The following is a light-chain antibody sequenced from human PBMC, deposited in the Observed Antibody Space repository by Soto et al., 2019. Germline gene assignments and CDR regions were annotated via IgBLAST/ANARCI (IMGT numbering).Light chain of an antibody. CDR1: QSVSSK. V-gene: IGKV3-15*01. J-gene: IGKJ1*01. CDR3: QQHNNWPGT. CDR2: GAS. Sequence: EIVMTQSPATLSVSPGERATLSCRASQSVSSKLAWYQQKPGQAPRLLIYGASTRATGIPARFSGSGSGTEFTLTISSLQSEDFAVYYCQQHNNWPGTFGQGTKVDIK.